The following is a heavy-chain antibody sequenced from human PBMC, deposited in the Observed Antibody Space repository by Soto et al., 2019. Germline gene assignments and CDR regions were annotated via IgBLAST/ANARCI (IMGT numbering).Heavy chain of an antibody. D-gene: IGHD5-18*01. CDR3: ARDIRGYSYGYSYYYGMDV. V-gene: IGHV1-18*01. CDR1: GYTFTSYG. CDR2: ISAYNGNT. Sequence: QVQLVQYGAEVKKPGASVKVSCKASGYTFTSYGISWVRQAPGQGLEWMGWISAYNGNTNYAQKLQGRVTMTTDTSTSTAYMELRSLRSDDTAVYYCARDIRGYSYGYSYYYGMDVWGQGTTVTVSS. J-gene: IGHJ6*02.